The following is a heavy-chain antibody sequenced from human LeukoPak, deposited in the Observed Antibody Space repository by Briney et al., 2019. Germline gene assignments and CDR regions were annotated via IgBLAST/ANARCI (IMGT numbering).Heavy chain of an antibody. CDR3: ARVGIYCSSTSCYPGDWFDP. D-gene: IGHD2-2*01. CDR1: GYTFTGYY. Sequence: ASVKVSCKASGYTFTGYYMHWVRQAPGQGLEWMGWINPNSGGTNYAQKFQGRVTMTRDTSISTAYMELSRLRSDDTAVYYCARVGIYCSSTSCYPGDWFDPWGQGTLATVSS. CDR2: INPNSGGT. V-gene: IGHV1-2*02. J-gene: IGHJ5*02.